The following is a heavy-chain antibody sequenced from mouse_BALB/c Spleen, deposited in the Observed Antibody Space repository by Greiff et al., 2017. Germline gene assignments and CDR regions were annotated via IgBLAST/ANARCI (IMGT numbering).Heavy chain of an antibody. V-gene: IGHV5-6-5*01. CDR2: ISSGGST. CDR1: GFTFSSYA. J-gene: IGHJ2*01. Sequence: EVMLVESGGGLVKPGGSLKLSCAASGFTFSSYAMSWVRQTPEKRLEWVASISSGGSTYYPDSVKGRFTISRDNARYILYLQMSSLRSEDTAMYYCARRGLYYFDYWGQGTTLTVSS. CDR3: ARRGLYYFDY.